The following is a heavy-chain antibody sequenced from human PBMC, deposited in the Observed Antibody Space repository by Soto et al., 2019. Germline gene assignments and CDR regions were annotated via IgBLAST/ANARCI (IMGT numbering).Heavy chain of an antibody. CDR3: ARDRYSSSWTNWFDT. J-gene: IGHJ5*02. V-gene: IGHV1-69*01. Sequence: QVQLVQSGAEVKKPGSSVKVSCKASGCTFSSYAISWVRQAPGQGLEWMGGIIPIFGTAHYAQEFQGRVTINADESTSTADLELSSLRSEDTAVYYCARDRYSSSWTNWFDTWGQGTLVTVAS. CDR2: IIPIFGTA. CDR1: GCTFSSYA. D-gene: IGHD6-13*01.